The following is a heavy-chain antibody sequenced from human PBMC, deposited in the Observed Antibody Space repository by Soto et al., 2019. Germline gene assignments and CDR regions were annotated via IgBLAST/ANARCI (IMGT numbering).Heavy chain of an antibody. V-gene: IGHV3-23*01. CDR3: AKDGDYDYVWGSYRYRGFYWYFDL. D-gene: IGHD3-16*02. J-gene: IGHJ2*01. CDR2: ISGSGGST. Sequence: EVQLLESGGGLVQPGGSLRLSCAASGFTFSSYAMSWVRQAPGKGLEWVSAISGSGGSTYYADSVKGRFTISRDNSKNTLYLQMNSLRAEDTAVYYCAKDGDYDYVWGSYRYRGFYWYFDLWGRGTLVTVSS. CDR1: GFTFSSYA.